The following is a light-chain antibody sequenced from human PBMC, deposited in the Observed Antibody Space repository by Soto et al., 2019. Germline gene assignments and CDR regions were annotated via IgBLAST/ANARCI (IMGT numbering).Light chain of an antibody. CDR2: EVS. CDR3: SSYTSRTTVT. V-gene: IGLV2-14*01. CDR1: SSDVGGYNY. J-gene: IGLJ2*01. Sequence: QSVLTQPASVSGSPGQSITISCTGTSSDVGGYNYVSWYQQHPGKAPKLLIHEVSNRPSGISNRFSASKSGNTASLTISGLQAEDEADYYCSSYTSRTTVTFGGGTKLTVL.